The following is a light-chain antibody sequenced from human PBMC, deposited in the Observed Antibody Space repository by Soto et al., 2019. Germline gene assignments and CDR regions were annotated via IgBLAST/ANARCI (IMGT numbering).Light chain of an antibody. J-gene: IGLJ1*01. CDR1: STDVGGYKY. Sequence: QSVLTQHASVSESPGQSIAISCTGSSTDVGGYKYVSWYQQHPGKAPTLLIYDVTNRPSGVSNRFSGSKSGYTASLTISGLQSEDEADYYCSSYTSFKTLVFGTGTKVTVL. CDR2: DVT. CDR3: SSYTSFKTLV. V-gene: IGLV2-14*01.